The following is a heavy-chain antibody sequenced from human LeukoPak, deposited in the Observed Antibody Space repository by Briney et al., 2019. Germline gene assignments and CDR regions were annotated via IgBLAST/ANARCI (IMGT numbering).Heavy chain of an antibody. Sequence: GGSLRLSCSASGFTFSSYAMHWVRQAPGKGLEYVSGISSNGGDTYYADSVKGRFTISRDNSKNTLYLQMNSLRAEDTAVYYCARGVEMATKYYFDYWGQGTLVTVSS. J-gene: IGHJ4*02. CDR3: ARGVEMATKYYFDY. CDR2: ISSNGGDT. V-gene: IGHV3-64*04. CDR1: GFTFSSYA. D-gene: IGHD5-24*01.